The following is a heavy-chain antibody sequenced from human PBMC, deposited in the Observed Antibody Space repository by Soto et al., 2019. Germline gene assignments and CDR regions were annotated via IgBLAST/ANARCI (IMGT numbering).Heavy chain of an antibody. CDR3: ARGAERVVAATHPFDY. D-gene: IGHD2-15*01. CDR2: IYYSGST. V-gene: IGHV4-59*01. Sequence: QVQLQESGPGLVKPSETLSLTCTVSGGSISSYYWSWIRQPPGKGLEWIGYIYYSGSTNYNPSLKRRVTISVDTSKNQFSLKLSSVAAADTAVYYCARGAERVVAATHPFDYWGQGTLVTISS. CDR1: GGSISSYY. J-gene: IGHJ4*02.